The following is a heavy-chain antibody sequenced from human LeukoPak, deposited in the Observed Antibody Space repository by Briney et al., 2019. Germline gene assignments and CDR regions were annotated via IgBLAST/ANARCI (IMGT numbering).Heavy chain of an antibody. CDR2: ISGSGGST. V-gene: IGHV3-23*01. Sequence: GGSLRLSCEGSGFTFSSYAMSWVRQAPGKGLERVSAISGSGGSTYYADSVKGRFTISRDNSKNTLYLQMNSLRAEDTAVYYCAKGRVVARAKSWFDPWGQGTLVTVSS. J-gene: IGHJ5*02. D-gene: IGHD2-2*01. CDR1: GFTFSSYA. CDR3: AKGRVVARAKSWFDP.